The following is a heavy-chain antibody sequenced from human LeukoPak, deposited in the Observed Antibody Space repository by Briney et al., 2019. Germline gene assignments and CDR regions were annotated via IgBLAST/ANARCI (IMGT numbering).Heavy chain of an antibody. CDR1: GFTFSSYW. J-gene: IGHJ5*02. V-gene: IGHV3-74*01. CDR2: INSDGSST. Sequence: GGSLRLSCAASGFTFSSYWMHWIRQAPGKGLVWVSRINSDGSSTSYADSVKGRFTISRDNAKNTLYLQMNSLRAEDTAVYYCARLRPFGSLYVGNWFDPWGQGTLVTVSS. CDR3: ARLRPFGSLYVGNWFDP. D-gene: IGHD3-3*01.